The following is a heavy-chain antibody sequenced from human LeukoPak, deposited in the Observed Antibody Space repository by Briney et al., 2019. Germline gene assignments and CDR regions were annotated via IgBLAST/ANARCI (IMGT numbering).Heavy chain of an antibody. CDR2: IYWNDDK. CDR1: GFSLSTSGVG. D-gene: IGHD3-22*01. J-gene: IGHJ4*02. CDR3: AHGVSRYYDSSGYYYAPYFDY. Sequence: SGPTLVNPTQTLTLTCTFPGFSLSTSGVGVGWIRQPPGKALEWLALIYWNDDKRYSPSLKSRLTITKDTSKNQVVLTMTNMDPVDTATYYCAHGVSRYYDSSGYYYAPYFDYWGQGTLVTVSS. V-gene: IGHV2-5*01.